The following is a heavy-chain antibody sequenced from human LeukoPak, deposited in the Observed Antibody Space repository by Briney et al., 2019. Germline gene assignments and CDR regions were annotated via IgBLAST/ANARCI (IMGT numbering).Heavy chain of an antibody. Sequence: GGSLRLSCAASGFTFSSYSMNWVRQAPGKGLEWVSSISSSSSYIYYADSVKGRFTISRDNAKNSLYLQMNSLRGEDTALYYCAKAGGATMTYIDYWGQGTLVTVSS. V-gene: IGHV3-21*04. CDR1: GFTFSSYS. D-gene: IGHD5-24*01. CDR2: ISSSSSYI. CDR3: AKAGGATMTYIDY. J-gene: IGHJ4*02.